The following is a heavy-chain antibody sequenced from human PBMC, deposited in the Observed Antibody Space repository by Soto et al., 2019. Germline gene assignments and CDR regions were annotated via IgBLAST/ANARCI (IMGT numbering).Heavy chain of an antibody. CDR2: IIPIFRTT. Sequence: QVQLVQSGAEVKKPGSSVKVSCQASGGSFSGQAVSWVRQAPGQGLEWLGGIIPIFRTTNYARKFQGRLTITADESTGPASMELTSLRSENTSIYYCPSFPNWGQGTLVTVSS. CDR3: PSFPN. CDR1: GGSFSGQA. J-gene: IGHJ4*02. V-gene: IGHV1-69*01.